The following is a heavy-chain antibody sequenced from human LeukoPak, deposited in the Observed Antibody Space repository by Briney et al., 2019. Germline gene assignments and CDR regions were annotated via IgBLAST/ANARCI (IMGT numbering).Heavy chain of an antibody. CDR2: IIPIFGTA. D-gene: IGHD5-18*01. Sequence: SVKVSCKASGCTFSSYAISWVRQAPGQGLEWMGGIIPIFGTANYAQKFQGRVTITTDEPTSTAYMELSSLRSEDTAVYYCAIRGYSYGFEIDYWGQGTLVTVSS. J-gene: IGHJ4*02. CDR1: GCTFSSYA. V-gene: IGHV1-69*05. CDR3: AIRGYSYGFEIDY.